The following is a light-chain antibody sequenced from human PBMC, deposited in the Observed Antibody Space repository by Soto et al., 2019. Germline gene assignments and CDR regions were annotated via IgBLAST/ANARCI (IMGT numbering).Light chain of an antibody. V-gene: IGKV1-5*01. Sequence: DIQMTQSPSTLSASVGDRVTITCRASQSISSWLAWYQQKPGKAPKLLIYDVSILESGVPSRFSGSGSGTEFTLTISSLQPDDFATYYCQQCNTFWTFGQGTKVEIK. CDR3: QQCNTFWT. CDR1: QSISSW. CDR2: DVS. J-gene: IGKJ1*01.